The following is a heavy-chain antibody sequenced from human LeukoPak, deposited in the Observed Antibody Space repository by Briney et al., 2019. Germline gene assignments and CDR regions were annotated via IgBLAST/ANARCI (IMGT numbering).Heavy chain of an antibody. CDR2: IYYSGST. V-gene: IGHV4-59*08. Sequence: SETLSLTCTVSGGSISSYYWSWIRQPPGKGLEWIGYIYYSGSTNYNPSLKSRVTISVDTSKNQFSLKLSSVTAADTAVYYCARPRTLYSSGWYLGYDAFDIWAKGQWSPSLQ. CDR1: GGSISSYY. J-gene: IGHJ3*02. CDR3: ARPRTLYSSGWYLGYDAFDI. D-gene: IGHD6-19*01.